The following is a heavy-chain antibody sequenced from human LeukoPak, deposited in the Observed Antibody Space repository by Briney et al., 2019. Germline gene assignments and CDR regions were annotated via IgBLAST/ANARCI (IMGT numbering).Heavy chain of an antibody. Sequence: GGSLRLSCAASGFTFSSYEMKSVRQAPGKGLEWVSYISSSGSTVYYADSVKGRFTISRDNAKNSLYLQMSSLRAEDTVVYFCALRNVPYCYDGSGYCYVWGQGTLVTVSS. D-gene: IGHD3-22*01. CDR2: ISSSGSTV. J-gene: IGHJ4*02. CDR3: ALRNVPYCYDGSGYCYV. CDR1: GFTFSSYE. V-gene: IGHV3-48*03.